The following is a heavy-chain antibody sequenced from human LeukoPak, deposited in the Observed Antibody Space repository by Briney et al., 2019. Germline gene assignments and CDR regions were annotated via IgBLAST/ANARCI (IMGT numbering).Heavy chain of an antibody. CDR2: INPNSGGT. D-gene: IGHD6-13*01. CDR1: GYTFTGYY. J-gene: IGHJ6*02. CDR3: ARVGPTAALMDV. V-gene: IGHV1-2*02. Sequence: EASVTVSCKASGYTFTGYYMHWVRQAPGQGLEWMGWINPNSGGTNYAQKFQGRVTMTRDTSISTAYMELSRLRSDDTAVYYCARVGPTAALMDVWGQGTTVTVSS.